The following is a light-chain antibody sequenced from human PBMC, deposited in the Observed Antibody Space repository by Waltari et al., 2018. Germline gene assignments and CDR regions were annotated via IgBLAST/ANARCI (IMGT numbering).Light chain of an antibody. V-gene: IGKV3-15*01. Sequence: EIVMTQSPATLSVSPGDRATLSCRASQSVSSNLAWYQQKPGQAPRLLIYGASTRATGIPARFSGSGSGTEFTLTISSLQSEDFAVYYCQQYNNWPITFGQGTRLEFK. CDR2: GAS. J-gene: IGKJ5*01. CDR1: QSVSSN. CDR3: QQYNNWPIT.